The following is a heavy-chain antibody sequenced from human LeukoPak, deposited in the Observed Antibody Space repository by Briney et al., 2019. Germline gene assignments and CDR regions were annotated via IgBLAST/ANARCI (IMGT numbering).Heavy chain of an antibody. V-gene: IGHV1-69*04. D-gene: IGHD3-22*01. CDR2: IIPILGIA. CDR3: AREGSTYYYDSSGYYLDYFDY. CDR1: GGTFSSYA. J-gene: IGHJ4*02. Sequence: SVKVSCKASGGTFSSYAISWVRQAPGQGLEWMGRIIPILGIANYAQKFQGRVTITADKSTSTAYMELSSLRSEDTAVYYCAREGSTYYYDSSGYYLDYFDYWGQGTLVTVSS.